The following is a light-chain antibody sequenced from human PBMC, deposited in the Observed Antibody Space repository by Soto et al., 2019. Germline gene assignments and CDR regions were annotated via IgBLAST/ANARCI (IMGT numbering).Light chain of an antibody. J-gene: IGKJ5*01. CDR1: QSLLHITGETF. V-gene: IGKV2D-29*02. Sequence: DVVMTQTPLSLSVAPGQPASISCKSSQSLLHITGETFLFWYLQKPGQSPQLLIYEFSTRVSGVPDRFSGSGSGTDFTLEISRVETDDVGIYYCMQSTLLPPTFGQGTRLGIE. CDR3: MQSTLLPPT. CDR2: EFS.